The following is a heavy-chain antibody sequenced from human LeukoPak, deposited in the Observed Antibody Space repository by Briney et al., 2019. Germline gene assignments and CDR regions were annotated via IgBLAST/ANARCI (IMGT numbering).Heavy chain of an antibody. CDR2: IYTSGST. J-gene: IGHJ6*03. D-gene: IGHD2/OR15-2a*01. CDR3: AREGRLLGRYYYMDV. V-gene: IGHV4-4*07. Sequence: PSETLSLTCTVSGGSISSYYWSWIRQPAGKGLEWIGRIYTSGSTNYNPSLKSRVTISVDKSKNQFSLKLSSVTAADTAVYYCAREGRLLGRYYYMDVWGKGTTVTVSS. CDR1: GGSISSYY.